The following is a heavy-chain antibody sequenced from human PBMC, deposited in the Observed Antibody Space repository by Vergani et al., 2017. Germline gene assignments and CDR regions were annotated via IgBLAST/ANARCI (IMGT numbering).Heavy chain of an antibody. V-gene: IGHV4-39*01. CDR3: ARHRRRSSGWYDPFDY. CDR1: GGSISSSSYY. CDR2: IYYSGST. Sequence: QLQLQESGPGLVKPSETLSLTCTVSGGSISSSSYYWGWIRQPPGKGLEWIGGIYYSGSTYYNPSLKSRVTISVDTSKNQFSLKLSSVTAADTAVYYCARHRRRSSGWYDPFDYWGQGTLVTVSS. D-gene: IGHD6-19*01. J-gene: IGHJ4*02.